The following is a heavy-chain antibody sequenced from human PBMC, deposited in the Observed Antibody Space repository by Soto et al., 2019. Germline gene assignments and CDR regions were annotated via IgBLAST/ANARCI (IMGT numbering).Heavy chain of an antibody. J-gene: IGHJ6*03. CDR1: GYTFTSYC. CDR2: ISAYNGNT. CDR3: ARGGDYGDLPAYHRLYEYYMDV. Sequence: QVQLVQSGAEVKKPGASVKVSCKASGYTFTSYCISWVRQAPGQGLEWMGWISAYNGNTNYAQKLQGRVTMTTDTSRSTAFIELRSLRADDTAVYYCARGGDYGDLPAYHRLYEYYMDVCFKGTTVTVSS. D-gene: IGHD4-17*01. V-gene: IGHV1-18*01.